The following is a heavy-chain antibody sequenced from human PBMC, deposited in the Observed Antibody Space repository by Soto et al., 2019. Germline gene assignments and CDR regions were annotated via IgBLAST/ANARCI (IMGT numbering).Heavy chain of an antibody. CDR2: IYSGGST. D-gene: IGHD2-15*01. CDR3: ACPGPHTLLPYYYGMDV. J-gene: IGHJ6*02. CDR1: GFTVSSNY. V-gene: IGHV3-53*01. Sequence: HPGGSLRLSCAASGFTVSSNYMSWVRQAPGKGLEWVSVIYSGGSTYYADSVKGRFTISRDNSKNTLYLQMNSLRAEDTAVYYCACPGPHTLLPYYYGMDVWGQGTTVTVSS.